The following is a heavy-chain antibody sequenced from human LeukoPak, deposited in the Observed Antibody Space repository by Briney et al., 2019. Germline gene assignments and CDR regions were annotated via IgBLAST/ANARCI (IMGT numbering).Heavy chain of an antibody. Sequence: PGGSLRLSCAASGFTFSSYEMNWVRQAPGKGQEWVSYISSSGSTIYYADSVKGRFTISRDNSKNTLYLQMNSLRAEDTAVYYCAKDLRMTLAVAGTIYDYWGQGTLVTVSS. CDR2: ISSSGSTI. CDR3: AKDLRMTLAVAGTIYDY. J-gene: IGHJ4*02. CDR1: GFTFSSYE. V-gene: IGHV3-48*03. D-gene: IGHD6-19*01.